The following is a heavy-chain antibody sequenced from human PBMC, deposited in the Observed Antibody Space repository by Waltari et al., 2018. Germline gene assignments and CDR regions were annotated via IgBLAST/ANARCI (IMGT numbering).Heavy chain of an antibody. CDR1: GFNFFDTW. Sequence: EVQLVESGGGLVKPGGSLRLSCAASGFNFFDTWMNWVRQAPGKGLEWVGRIKRSSDGGAAEYAAPVNGRFIISRDDSSSTLYLQMNSLKSEDTAVYYCITDPANAYVRWFDPWGQGTLVTVSS. CDR3: ITDPANAYVRWFDP. D-gene: IGHD2-2*01. V-gene: IGHV3-15*01. CDR2: IKRSSDGGAA. J-gene: IGHJ5*02.